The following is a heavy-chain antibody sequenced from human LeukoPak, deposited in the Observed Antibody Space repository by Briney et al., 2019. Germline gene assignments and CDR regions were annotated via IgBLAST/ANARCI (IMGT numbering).Heavy chain of an antibody. CDR2: IYYSGTT. V-gene: IGHV4-59*01. CDR3: ARVGSQSYWYFDL. J-gene: IGHJ2*01. D-gene: IGHD5-12*01. Sequence: SETLSLTCTVSGGSISSYYWSWIRQPPGKGLEWIGYIYYSGTTNYNPSLRSRVTISVDTSKNQFSSNLRSVTAADTAVYYCARVGSQSYWYFDLWGRGTLVTVSS. CDR1: GGSISSYY.